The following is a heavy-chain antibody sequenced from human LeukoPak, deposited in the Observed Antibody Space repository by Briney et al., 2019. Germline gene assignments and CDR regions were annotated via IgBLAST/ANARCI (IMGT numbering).Heavy chain of an antibody. Sequence: SETLSLTCAVYGGSFSGYYWSWIRQPPGKGLEWTGEINHSGSTNYNPSLKSRVTISVDTSKNQFSLKLSSVTAADTAVYYCARGSLSWELRPFDYWGQGTLVTVSS. CDR1: GGSFSGYY. D-gene: IGHD1-26*01. J-gene: IGHJ4*02. CDR3: ARGSLSWELRPFDY. CDR2: INHSGST. V-gene: IGHV4-34*01.